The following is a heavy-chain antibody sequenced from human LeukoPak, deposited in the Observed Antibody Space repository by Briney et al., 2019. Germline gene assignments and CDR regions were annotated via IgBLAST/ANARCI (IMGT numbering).Heavy chain of an antibody. CDR1: GFTFNNYA. CDR2: ISGSGGTT. D-gene: IGHD4-17*01. V-gene: IGHV3-23*01. J-gene: IGHJ5*02. Sequence: GGSLRLSCSASGFTFNNYAMSWVRQAPGRGVEWVSGISGSGGTTYSADSVKGRFTISRDNSKNTLYLQMNSLRAEDTAVYYCARDKSPSVTNWFDPWGQGTLVTVSS. CDR3: ARDKSPSVTNWFDP.